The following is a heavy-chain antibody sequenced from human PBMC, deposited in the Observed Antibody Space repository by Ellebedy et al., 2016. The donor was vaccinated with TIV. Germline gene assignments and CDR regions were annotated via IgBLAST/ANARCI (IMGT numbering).Heavy chain of an antibody. V-gene: IGHV4-59*01. CDR1: GSSISSYY. Sequence: GSLRLSXTVSGSSISSYYWTWIRQPPGRGLEWIGHIYSSGSTKYNPSLKGRVSMSVDTSKNQFSLRLSSVTAADTAVYYCARTTAFDVWGQGTMVTVSS. CDR3: ARTTAFDV. CDR2: IYSSGST. D-gene: IGHD1-1*01. J-gene: IGHJ3*01.